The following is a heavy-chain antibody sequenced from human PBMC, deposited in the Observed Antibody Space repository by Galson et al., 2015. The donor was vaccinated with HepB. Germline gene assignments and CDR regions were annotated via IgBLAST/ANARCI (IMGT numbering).Heavy chain of an antibody. D-gene: IGHD6-6*01. J-gene: IGHJ3*02. CDR2: IYYSGST. V-gene: IGHV4-59*12. CDR3: ARDAFEYSSSSDAFDI. Sequence: ETLSLTCTVSGGSISSYYWSWIRQPPGKGLEWIGYIYYSGSTNYNPSLKSRVTISVDTSKNQFSLKLSSVTAADTAVYYCARDAFEYSSSSDAFDIWGQGTMVTVSS. CDR1: GGSISSYY.